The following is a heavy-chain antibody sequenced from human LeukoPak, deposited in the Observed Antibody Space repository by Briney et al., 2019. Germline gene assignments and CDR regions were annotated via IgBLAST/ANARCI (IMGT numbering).Heavy chain of an antibody. D-gene: IGHD6-19*01. CDR1: GYTFTCYY. CDR3: ARDRRRLGVAGTRWFDH. J-gene: IGHJ5*02. CDR2: IIPNSGGT. V-gene: IGHV1-2*04. Sequence: ASVKVSCKASGYTFTCYYMNWVRQAPGQGLEWMGRIIPNSGGTNYAQKFQGWVTMTRAMSISNANMDVSRLRYAVTTVSYRARDRRRLGVAGTRWFDHWGQGTLVTISS.